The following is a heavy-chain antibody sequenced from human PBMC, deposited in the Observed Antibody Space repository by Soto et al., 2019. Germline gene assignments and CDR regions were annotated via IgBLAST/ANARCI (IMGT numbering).Heavy chain of an antibody. Sequence: GASVKVSCKASGGTFSSYAISWVRQAPGQGLEWMGGIIPIFGTANYAQKFQGRVTITADESTSTAYMELSSLRSEDTAVYYCARDFPVVGSGSSYSQLWFDPWGHGPLSTV. CDR1: GGTFSSYA. CDR3: ARDFPVVGSGSSYSQLWFDP. D-gene: IGHD1-26*01. J-gene: IGHJ5*02. V-gene: IGHV1-69*13. CDR2: IIPIFGTA.